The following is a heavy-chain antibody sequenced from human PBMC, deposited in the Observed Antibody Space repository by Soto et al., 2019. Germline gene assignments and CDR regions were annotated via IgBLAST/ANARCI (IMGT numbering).Heavy chain of an antibody. CDR1: GFSFTNNW. CDR2: IYPGDSDT. J-gene: IGHJ4*02. D-gene: IGHD2-15*01. V-gene: IGHV5-51*01. CDR3: ARQVPYGPSGQHNDY. Sequence: PGESLKISCKVSGFSFTNNWIGWVRQMPGKGLEWMGIIYPGDSDTRYSPAFQGQVTISVDKSTSTAYLQWSSLKASDTAMYFCARQVPYGPSGQHNDYWGQGTLVTVSS.